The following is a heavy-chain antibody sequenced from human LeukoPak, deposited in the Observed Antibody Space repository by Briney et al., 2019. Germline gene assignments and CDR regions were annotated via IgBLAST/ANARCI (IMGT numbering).Heavy chain of an antibody. J-gene: IGHJ4*02. CDR3: ARDYYGSGTTIFDY. CDR1: GYTFTGYY. V-gene: IGHV1-2*04. D-gene: IGHD3-10*01. Sequence: ASVKVSCKASGYTFTGYYMHWVRQAPGQGLEWMGWINPNSGGTNYAQKFQGWVTMTRDTSISTAYMELSRLRSDDTAVYYCARDYYGSGTTIFDYWGQGTLVTVSS. CDR2: INPNSGGT.